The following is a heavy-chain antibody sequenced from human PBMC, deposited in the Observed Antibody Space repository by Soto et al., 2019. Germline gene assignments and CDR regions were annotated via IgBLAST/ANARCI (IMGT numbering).Heavy chain of an antibody. CDR2: MNPNSGNT. Sequence: ASVKVSCKASGYTFTSYDINWLRLATGQGLEWMGWMNPNSGNTGYAQKFQGRVTMTRNTSISTAYMELSSLRSEDTAVYYCARGLYYDFWSGYFSNGPYYYVDVWGKGTTVTVSS. CDR3: ARGLYYDFWSGYFSNGPYYYVDV. J-gene: IGHJ6*03. CDR1: GYTFTSYD. D-gene: IGHD3-3*01. V-gene: IGHV1-8*01.